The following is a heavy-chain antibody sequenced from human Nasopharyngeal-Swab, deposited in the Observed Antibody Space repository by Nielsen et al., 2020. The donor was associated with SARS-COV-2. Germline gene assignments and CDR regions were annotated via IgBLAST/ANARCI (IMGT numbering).Heavy chain of an antibody. D-gene: IGHD3-3*01. CDR3: AKDRVGGYYDFWSGQYEYYFDY. V-gene: IGHV3-23*01. Sequence: VLQMPGKGLEWVSAISGSGGSTYYADSVKGRFTISRDNSKNTLYLQMNSLRAEDTAVYYCAKDRVGGYYDFWSGQYEYYFDYWGQGTLVTVSS. J-gene: IGHJ4*02. CDR2: ISGSGGST.